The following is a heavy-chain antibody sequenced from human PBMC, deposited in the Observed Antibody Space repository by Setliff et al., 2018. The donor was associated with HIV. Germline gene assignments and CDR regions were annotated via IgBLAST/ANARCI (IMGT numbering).Heavy chain of an antibody. D-gene: IGHD5-18*01. J-gene: IGHJ6*02. CDR2: INPSGGST. CDR1: GYTFTSYY. V-gene: IGHV1-46*01. Sequence: ASVKVSCKASGYTFTSYYMHWVRQAPGQGLEWMGIINPSGGSTSYAQKFQGRVTMTRDTSTSTVHMELSSLRSEDTAVYYCARPRIQLLGYYYGMDVWGQGTTVTVSS. CDR3: ARPRIQLLGYYYGMDV.